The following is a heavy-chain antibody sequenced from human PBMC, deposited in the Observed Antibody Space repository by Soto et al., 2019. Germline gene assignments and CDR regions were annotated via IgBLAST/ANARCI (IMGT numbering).Heavy chain of an antibody. Sequence: SETLSLTCAVYGGSFSGYYLSWIRQPPGKGLEWIGEINHSGSTNYNPSLKSRVTISVDTSKNQFSLKLSSVTAADTAVYYCARGSGYCSGGSCLKYYGMDVWGQGTTVTVSS. CDR2: INHSGST. V-gene: IGHV4-34*01. D-gene: IGHD2-15*01. J-gene: IGHJ6*02. CDR3: ARGSGYCSGGSCLKYYGMDV. CDR1: GGSFSGYY.